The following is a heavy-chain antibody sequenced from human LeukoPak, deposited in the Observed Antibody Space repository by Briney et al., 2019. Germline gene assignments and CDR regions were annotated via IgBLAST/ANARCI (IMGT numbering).Heavy chain of an antibody. Sequence: SETLSLTCTVSGDSINDYSWGWIRQPAGKGLEWIGYIYSSGRTKYNPSPQSRVTISVDTSKNQFSLKLSSVTAADTAVYYCARRRAEGGSNGHYNWFDPWGQGTLVTVSS. J-gene: IGHJ5*02. V-gene: IGHV4-59*08. CDR3: ARRRAEGGSNGHYNWFDP. CDR1: GDSINDYS. D-gene: IGHD6-13*01. CDR2: IYSSGRT.